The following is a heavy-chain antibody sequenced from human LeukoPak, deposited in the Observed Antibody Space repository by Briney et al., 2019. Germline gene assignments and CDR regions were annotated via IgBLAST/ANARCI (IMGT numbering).Heavy chain of an antibody. D-gene: IGHD4-17*01. Sequence: GGSLRLSCAASGFTFSSYAMSWVRQATGKGLEWVSAISGSGGSTYYADSVKGRFTISRDNSKNTLYLQMNSLRAEDTAVYYCAKGSTVIRYYYYYYMDVWGKGTTVTVSS. CDR3: AKGSTVIRYYYYYYMDV. CDR2: ISGSGGST. V-gene: IGHV3-23*01. CDR1: GFTFSSYA. J-gene: IGHJ6*03.